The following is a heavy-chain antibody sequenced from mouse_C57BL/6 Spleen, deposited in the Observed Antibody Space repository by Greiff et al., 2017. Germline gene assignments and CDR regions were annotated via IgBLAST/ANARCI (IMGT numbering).Heavy chain of an antibody. V-gene: IGHV1-59*01. CDR2: IDPSDSYT. CDR3: ARETGDY. CDR1: GYTFTSYW. Sequence: QVQLQQPGAELVRPGTSVKLSCKASGYTFTSYWMHWVKQRPGQGLAWIGVIDPSDSYTNYNQKFKGKATLTVDTSSSTAYMQLSSLTSEDSAVYYCARETGDYWGQGTTLTVSS. J-gene: IGHJ2*01.